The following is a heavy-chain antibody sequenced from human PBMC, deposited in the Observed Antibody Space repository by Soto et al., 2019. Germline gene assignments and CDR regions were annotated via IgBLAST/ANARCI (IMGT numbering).Heavy chain of an antibody. Sequence: QVQLVQSGAEVKKPGASVKVSCKASGYTFTSYGISLVRQAPGQGLEWMGWMSAYNGNTNYAQKLQGRFTMTTDTSTSTAYMELRSLRSDDTAVYYCARDRGIVGATTSLVGWGQGTLVTVSS. CDR3: ARDRGIVGATTSLVG. J-gene: IGHJ4*02. CDR1: GYTFTSYG. V-gene: IGHV1-18*01. CDR2: MSAYNGNT. D-gene: IGHD1-26*01.